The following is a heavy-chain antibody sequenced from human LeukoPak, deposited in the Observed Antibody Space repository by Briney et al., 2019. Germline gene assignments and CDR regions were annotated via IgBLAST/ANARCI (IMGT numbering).Heavy chain of an antibody. CDR1: GGSFSGYY. J-gene: IGHJ4*02. D-gene: IGHD5-24*01. V-gene: IGHV4-34*01. Sequence: PSETLSLTCAVYGGSFSGYYWSWIRQPPGKGLEWIGEINHSGSTNYNASLKSRVTISVDTSKNQFSLKLSSVTAADTAVYYCARSTIPFDYWGQGTLVTVSS. CDR3: ARSTIPFDY. CDR2: INHSGST.